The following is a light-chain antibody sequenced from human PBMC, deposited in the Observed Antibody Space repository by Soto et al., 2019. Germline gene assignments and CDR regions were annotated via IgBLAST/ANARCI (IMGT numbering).Light chain of an antibody. CDR3: QQYNDWPPT. Sequence: EIGMTQSPATLSVSPGERATLSCRASQSVSSNLAWYQQKPGRAPRLLIYGASTRATGMPARFSGSGSGTEFTLTISSLQSEDFAVYYCQQYNDWPPTFGQGTKVDIK. CDR1: QSVSSN. V-gene: IGKV3-15*01. CDR2: GAS. J-gene: IGKJ1*01.